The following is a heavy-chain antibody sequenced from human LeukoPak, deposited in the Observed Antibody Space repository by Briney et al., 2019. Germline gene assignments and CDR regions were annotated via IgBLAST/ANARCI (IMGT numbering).Heavy chain of an antibody. D-gene: IGHD5-12*01. CDR2: ISGSGGST. J-gene: IGHJ6*02. CDR1: GFTFSSYA. CDR3: AKDRKWLRSNGYYGMDV. V-gene: IGHV3-23*01. Sequence: GGSLRLSCAASGFTFSSYAMSWVRQAPGKGLEWVSAISGSGGSTYYADSVKGRFTISRDNSKNTLYLQMNSLRAEDTAVYYCAKDRKWLRSNGYYGMDVWGQGTTVTVS.